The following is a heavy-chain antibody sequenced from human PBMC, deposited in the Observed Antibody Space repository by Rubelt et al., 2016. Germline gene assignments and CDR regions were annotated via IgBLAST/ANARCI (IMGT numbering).Heavy chain of an antibody. CDR2: INHSGST. Sequence: QVQLQQWGAGLLKPSETLSLTCAVYGGSFSGYYWSWIRQPPGKGLGWIGEINHSGSTNDNPSLKSPVTLSGDTSKNQCSLKLSSVTAADTAVYYCAGLRRYGSGNNWGQGTLVTVSS. D-gene: IGHD3-10*01. J-gene: IGHJ4*02. CDR3: AGLRRYGSGNN. V-gene: IGHV4-34*01. CDR1: GGSFSGYY.